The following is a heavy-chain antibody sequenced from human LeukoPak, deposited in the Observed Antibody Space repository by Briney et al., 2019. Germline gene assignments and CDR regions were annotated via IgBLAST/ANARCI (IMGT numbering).Heavy chain of an antibody. CDR3: AGTVLDAFDI. Sequence: SETLSLTCTVSGGSISSYYWSWIRQPPGKGLEWIGYIYYSGGTNYNPSLKSRVTISVDTSKNQFSLKLSSVTASDTAVYYCAGTVLDAFDIWGQGTMVTLSS. D-gene: IGHD4-17*01. V-gene: IGHV4-59*01. J-gene: IGHJ3*02. CDR2: IYYSGGT. CDR1: GGSISSYY.